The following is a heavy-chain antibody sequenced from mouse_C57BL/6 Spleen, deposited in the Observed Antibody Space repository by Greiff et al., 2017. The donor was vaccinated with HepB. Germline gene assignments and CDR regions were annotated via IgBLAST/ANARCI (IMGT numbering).Heavy chain of an antibody. CDR2: ISDGGSYT. J-gene: IGHJ4*01. CDR3: ARDRDGYYAMDY. D-gene: IGHD2-3*01. Sequence: EVHLVESGGGLVKPGGSLKLSCAASGFTFSSYAMYWVRQTPEKRLEWVATISDGGSYTYYPDNVKGRFTLSKDNAKNNLYLQMSHLKSEDTAMYYCARDRDGYYAMDYWGQGTSVTVSS. CDR1: GFTFSSYA. V-gene: IGHV5-4*01.